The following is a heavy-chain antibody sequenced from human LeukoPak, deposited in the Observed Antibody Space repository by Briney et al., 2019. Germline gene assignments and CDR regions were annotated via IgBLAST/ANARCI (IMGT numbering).Heavy chain of an antibody. Sequence: ASVKVSCKASGYTFTGYYMHWVRQAPGQGLEWMGWINPTSGGTKYAQKFQGRVTMTRDTSISTAYMELSRLRSDDTAVYYCARVLASDSRGVVPFDYWGQGTLVTVSS. CDR1: GYTFTGYY. D-gene: IGHD2-15*01. CDR2: INPTSGGT. J-gene: IGHJ4*02. V-gene: IGHV1-2*02. CDR3: ARVLASDSRGVVPFDY.